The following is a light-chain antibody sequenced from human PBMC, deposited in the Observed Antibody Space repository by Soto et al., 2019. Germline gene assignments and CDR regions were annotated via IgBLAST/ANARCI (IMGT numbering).Light chain of an antibody. CDR3: QQSYSTPIT. CDR2: AAS. V-gene: IGKV3-20*01. J-gene: IGKJ5*01. Sequence: IVLTQSPGTLSSSPGERATLSCRASQSVSTSNLAWYQQKPGQAPRLLIYAASNRATGVPARFSGSGSGTDFTLTISSLQPEDFATYYCQQSYSTPITFGQGTRLEIK. CDR1: QSVSTSN.